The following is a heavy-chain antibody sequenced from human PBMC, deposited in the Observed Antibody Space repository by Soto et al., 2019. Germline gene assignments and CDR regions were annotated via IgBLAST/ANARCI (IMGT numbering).Heavy chain of an antibody. CDR2: ISAYSGNT. CDR3: AGEGADNYWSGHETYYDYGMDV. V-gene: IGHV1-18*01. Sequence: ASVKVSCKASGYTFTSYGMHWVRQAPGQGLEWMGWISAYSGNTNYAQKLQGRVTMTTDTSISTAYMELRRLRSDDTAVYYCAGEGADNYWSGHETYYDYGMDVWGQGTMVTVSS. D-gene: IGHD3-3*01. J-gene: IGHJ6*02. CDR1: GYTFTSYG.